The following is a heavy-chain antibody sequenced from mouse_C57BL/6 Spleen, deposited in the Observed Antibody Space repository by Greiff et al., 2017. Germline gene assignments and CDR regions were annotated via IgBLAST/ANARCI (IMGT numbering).Heavy chain of an antibody. Sequence: EVQGVDSGEGLVKPGGSLKLSCAASGFTFSSYAMSWVRQTPEKRLEWVAYISSGGDYIYYADTVKGRFTISRDNARNTLYLQMSSLKSEDTAMYYCTRAPNYYGSSYDYFDYWGQGTTLTVSS. V-gene: IGHV5-9-1*02. CDR2: ISSGGDYI. J-gene: IGHJ2*01. D-gene: IGHD1-1*01. CDR3: TRAPNYYGSSYDYFDY. CDR1: GFTFSSYA.